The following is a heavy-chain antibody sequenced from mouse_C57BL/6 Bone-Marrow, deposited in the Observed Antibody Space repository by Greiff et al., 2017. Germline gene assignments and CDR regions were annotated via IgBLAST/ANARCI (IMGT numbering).Heavy chain of an antibody. V-gene: IGHV5-17*01. CDR2: ISSGSSTI. CDR3: ARDSNPAWFAY. D-gene: IGHD2-5*01. CDR1: GFTFSDYG. J-gene: IGHJ3*01. Sequence: EVMLVESGGGLVKPGGSLKLSCAASGFTFSDYGMHWVRQAPEKGLEWVAYISSGSSTIYYADTVKGRVTISRDNAKNTLFLQMTSLRSEDTAMYYCARDSNPAWFAYWGQGTLVTVSA.